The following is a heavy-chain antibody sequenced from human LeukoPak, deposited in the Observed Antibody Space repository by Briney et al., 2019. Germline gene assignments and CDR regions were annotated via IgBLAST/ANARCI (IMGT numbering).Heavy chain of an antibody. CDR3: ARRQATGKNSMVRGVARYFFDY. CDR2: IYTSGST. V-gene: IGHV4-4*07. D-gene: IGHD3-10*01. CDR1: GGSISSYY. Sequence: SETLSLTCTVSGGSISSYYWSWIRQPAGKGLEWIGRIYTSGSTNYNPSLKSRVTMSVDTSKNQFSLKLSSVTAADTAVYYCARRQATGKNSMVRGVARYFFDYWGQGTLVTVSS. J-gene: IGHJ4*02.